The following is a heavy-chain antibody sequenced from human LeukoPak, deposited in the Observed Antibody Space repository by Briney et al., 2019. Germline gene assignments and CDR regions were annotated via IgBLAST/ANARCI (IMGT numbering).Heavy chain of an antibody. V-gene: IGHV3-74*01. CDR3: ARADSGWSAGDY. D-gene: IGHD6-19*01. CDR2: INSDGSST. CDR1: GFTFSSYW. J-gene: IGHJ4*02. Sequence: GGSLRLSCAASGFTFSSYWMHWVRQAPGKGLVWISRINSDGSSTSYADSVKGRFTISRDNANNTLYLQMNSLRAEDTAVYYCARADSGWSAGDYWGQGTLVTVSS.